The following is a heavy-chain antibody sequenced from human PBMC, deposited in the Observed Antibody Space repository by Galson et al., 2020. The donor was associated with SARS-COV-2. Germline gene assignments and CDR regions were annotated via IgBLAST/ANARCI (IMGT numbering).Heavy chain of an antibody. CDR1: GGSFSGYY. J-gene: IGHJ6*02. CDR3: ARGPLEVSGYDQYYYYYYGMDV. CDR2: INHSGST. Sequence: ETLETLSLTCAVYGGSFSGYYWSWIRQPPGKGLEWIGEINHSGSTNYNPSLKSRVTISVDTSKNQFSLKLSSVTAADTAVYYCARGPLEVSGYDQYYYYYYGMDVWGQGTTVTVSS. D-gene: IGHD5-12*01. V-gene: IGHV4-34*01.